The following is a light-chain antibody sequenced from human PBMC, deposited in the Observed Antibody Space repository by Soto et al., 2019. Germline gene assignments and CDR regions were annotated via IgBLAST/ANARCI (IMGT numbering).Light chain of an antibody. CDR3: QQYGSSPRT. CDR1: QSVSSSY. V-gene: IGKV3-20*01. J-gene: IGKJ1*01. CDR2: GAS. Sequence: EIVLTQSPGTLSLSPGERATLSCRASQSVSSSYLAWYQQKPGQAPRLLIYGASSRATGIPDRFSGSGSGTHFTLTISRLEPEDFAVYYCQQYGSSPRTCGQGTKVDIK.